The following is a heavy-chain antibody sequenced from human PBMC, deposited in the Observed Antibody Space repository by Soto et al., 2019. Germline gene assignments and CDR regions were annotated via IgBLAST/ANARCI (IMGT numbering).Heavy chain of an antibody. V-gene: IGHV3-33*01. Sequence: QVQVVEAGGGVVQPGRSLRLSCAASGFTFSSYGMHWVRQAPGKGLEWVAVIWYDGSNKYYADSVKGRFTISRDNSKNTLYLQMNSLRAEDTAVYYCARDSFYYGSGSYYKNYYDYYYYMDVWGKGTTVTVSS. J-gene: IGHJ6*03. CDR1: GFTFSSYG. D-gene: IGHD3-10*01. CDR2: IWYDGSNK. CDR3: ARDSFYYGSGSYYKNYYDYYYYMDV.